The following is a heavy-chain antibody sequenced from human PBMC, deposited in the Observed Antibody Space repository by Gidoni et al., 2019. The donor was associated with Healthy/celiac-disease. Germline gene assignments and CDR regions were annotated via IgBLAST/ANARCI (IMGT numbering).Heavy chain of an antibody. V-gene: IGHV3-21*02. CDR1: GFPFSSYS. CDR2: ISSSSSYI. CDR3: ARERQSSGWFEEAGTDY. D-gene: IGHD6-19*01. J-gene: IGHJ4*02. Sequence: EVRLVESGGGLVKPGGSLRLSCAASGFPFSSYSMNWVRQAPGKGLEWISSISSSSSYIYYADSVKGRFTISRDNAKNSLYLQMNSLRAEDTAVYYCARERQSSGWFEEAGTDYWGQGTLVTVSS.